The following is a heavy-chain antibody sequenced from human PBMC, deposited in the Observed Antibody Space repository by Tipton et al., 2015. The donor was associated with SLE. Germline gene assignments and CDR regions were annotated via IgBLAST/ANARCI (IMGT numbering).Heavy chain of an antibody. J-gene: IGHJ3*02. CDR3: ARDCKGPFAFDI. CDR1: GGSFSGYY. D-gene: IGHD2-21*01. V-gene: IGHV4-34*01. CDR2: INHSGST. Sequence: TLSLTCAVYGGSFSGYYWSWIRQPPGKGLEWIGEINHSGSTNYNPSLKSRVTISVGTSKNQFSLKLSSVTAADTAVYYCARDCKGPFAFDIWGQGTMVTVSS.